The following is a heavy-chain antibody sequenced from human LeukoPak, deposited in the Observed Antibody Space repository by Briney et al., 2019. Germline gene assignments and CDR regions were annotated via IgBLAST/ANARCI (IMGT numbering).Heavy chain of an antibody. V-gene: IGHV3-53*01. CDR1: GFTVSSNY. CDR3: ARERRYCSGTICCSGLDF. J-gene: IGHJ4*02. CDR2: IHSGGNT. Sequence: PGGSLRLSCAVSGFTVSSNYMSWVRQAPGKGLEWVSMIHSGGNTYYADSVKGRFTISRDTSKNTLNLQMNSMRLEDTAVYYCARERRYCSGTICCSGLDFWGQGTLVTVSS. D-gene: IGHD2-15*01.